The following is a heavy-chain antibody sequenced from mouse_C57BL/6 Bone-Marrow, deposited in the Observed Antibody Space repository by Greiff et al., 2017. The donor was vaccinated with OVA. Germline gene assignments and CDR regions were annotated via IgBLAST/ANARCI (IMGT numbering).Heavy chain of an antibody. CDR2: INPNNGGT. V-gene: IGHV1-18*01. CDR3: ARRGIYYDYSAWFAY. Sequence: EVQLQQSGPELVKPGASVKIPCKASGYTFTDYNMDWVKQSHGKSLEWIGDINPNNGGTIYNQKFKGKATLTVDKSSSTAYMELRSLTSEDTAVYYCARRGIYYDYSAWFAYWGQGTLVTVSA. D-gene: IGHD2-4*01. J-gene: IGHJ3*01. CDR1: GYTFTDYN.